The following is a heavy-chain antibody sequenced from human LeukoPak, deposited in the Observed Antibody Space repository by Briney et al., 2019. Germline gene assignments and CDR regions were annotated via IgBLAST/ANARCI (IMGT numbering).Heavy chain of an antibody. CDR3: AREGSGSTPVGY. CDR1: GYTFTNYG. CDR2: IIPIFGTA. V-gene: IGHV1-69*06. D-gene: IGHD6-19*01. Sequence: SVKVSCKASGYTFTNYGINWVRQAPGQGLEWMGGIIPIFGTANYAQKFQGRVTITADKSTSTAYMELSSLRSEDTAVYYCAREGSGSTPVGYWGQGTLVTVSS. J-gene: IGHJ4*02.